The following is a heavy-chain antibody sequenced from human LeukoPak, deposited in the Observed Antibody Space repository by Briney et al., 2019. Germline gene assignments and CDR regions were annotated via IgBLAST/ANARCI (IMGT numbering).Heavy chain of an antibody. CDR1: GGSISSGDYY. V-gene: IGHV4-61*08. CDR3: ARVRGGIAAFPDY. J-gene: IGHJ4*02. Sequence: SQTLSLTCTVSGGSISSGDYYWSWIRQPPGKGLEWIGYIYYSGSTNYNPSLKSRVTISVDTSKNQFSLKLSSVTAADTAVYYCARVRGGIAAFPDYWGQGTLVTVSS. D-gene: IGHD6-13*01. CDR2: IYYSGST.